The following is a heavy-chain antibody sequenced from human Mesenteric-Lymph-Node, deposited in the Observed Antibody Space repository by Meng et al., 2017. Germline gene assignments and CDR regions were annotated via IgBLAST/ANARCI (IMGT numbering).Heavy chain of an antibody. J-gene: IGHJ4*02. CDR1: GDSFSSYS. Sequence: VQMVQFGLGLKKPGASVKVSCEASGDSFSSYSMHWGRQARGQGLEWMGWINTDTGKPTYAQGFTGRFVFSLDTSVRTAYLHISSLKAEDTAVYYCARGVVGATSGDYWGQGTLVTVSS. V-gene: IGHV7-4-1*02. D-gene: IGHD1-26*01. CDR3: ARGVVGATSGDY. CDR2: INTDTGKP.